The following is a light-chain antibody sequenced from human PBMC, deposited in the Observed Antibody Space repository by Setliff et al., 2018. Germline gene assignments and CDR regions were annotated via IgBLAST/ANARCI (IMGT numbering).Light chain of an antibody. J-gene: IGLJ1*01. CDR3: LLSMGSGISV. CDR2: RTN. V-gene: IGLV8-61*01. CDR1: LGSVSTANY. Sequence: QTVVTQEPSFSVSPGGTVTLTCALSLGSVSTANYPSWYQQTPGQAPRRLIYRTNSRCSGVPARFSGSILGNKAALTITGAQAEDESDYYCLLSMGSGISVFGTGTKVTVL.